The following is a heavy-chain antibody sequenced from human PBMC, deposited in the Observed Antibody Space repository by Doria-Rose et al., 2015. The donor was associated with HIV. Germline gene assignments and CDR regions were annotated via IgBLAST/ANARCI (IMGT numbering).Heavy chain of an antibody. CDR1: GFSFESYA. V-gene: IGHV3-9*01. Sequence: EVQLVQSGGGLVQPGRSLRLSCVGSGFSFESYAMHWVRLATGKGLEWVAGISWDSGAKSNADSVEGRFAISRDNAKKSVYLEMRSLRPEDTAFYYCAKAPIIGPKYYFYMDVWGKGTSVTVSS. J-gene: IGHJ6*03. D-gene: IGHD3-3*01. CDR3: AKAPIIGPKYYFYMDV. CDR2: ISWDSGAK.